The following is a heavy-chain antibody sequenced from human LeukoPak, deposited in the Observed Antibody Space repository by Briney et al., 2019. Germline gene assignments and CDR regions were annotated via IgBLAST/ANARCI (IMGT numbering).Heavy chain of an antibody. CDR2: IYHNGST. J-gene: IGHJ2*01. CDR1: GDSISSDYS. D-gene: IGHD7-27*01. Sequence: SETLSLTCTVSGDSISSDYSWGWIRQPPGKGLECIGNIYHNGSTYYNPSLKSRVTISVDTSKNRFYLRLSSVTAADTAVYYCARLERLGIGYFDLWGRGTLVTVSS. CDR3: ARLERLGIGYFDL. V-gene: IGHV4-38-2*02.